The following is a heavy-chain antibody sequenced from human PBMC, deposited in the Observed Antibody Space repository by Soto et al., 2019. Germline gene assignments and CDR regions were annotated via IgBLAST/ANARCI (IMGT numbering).Heavy chain of an antibody. CDR2: INPSGGST. J-gene: IGHJ4*02. CDR1: GYTFTRYY. CDR3: ATHYYDSSGYSGDY. V-gene: IGHV1-46*03. Sequence: ASVKVSCKTSGYTFTRYYMRWVRQAPGQGLEGMGIINPSGGSTSYAQKFQGRVTMTRDTSTSTVYMELRSLRSEDTAVYYCATHYYDSSGYSGDYWGQGTLVTVSS. D-gene: IGHD3-22*01.